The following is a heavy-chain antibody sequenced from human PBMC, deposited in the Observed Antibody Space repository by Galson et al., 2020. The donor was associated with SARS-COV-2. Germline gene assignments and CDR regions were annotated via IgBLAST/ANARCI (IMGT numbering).Heavy chain of an antibody. J-gene: IGHJ4*02. CDR3: ARDQGGPDGDHPGLDY. V-gene: IGHV3-33*01. Sequence: GESLKISCAASGFTFSSYGMHWVRQAPGKGLEWVAVIWYDGSNKYYADSVKGRFTISRDNSKNTLYLQMNSLRAEDTAVYYCARDQGGPDGDHPGLDYWGQGTLVTVSS. D-gene: IGHD4-17*01. CDR1: GFTFSSYG. CDR2: IWYDGSNK.